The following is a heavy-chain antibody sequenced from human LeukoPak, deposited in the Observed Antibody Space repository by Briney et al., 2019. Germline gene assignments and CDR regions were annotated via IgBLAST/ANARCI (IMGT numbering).Heavy chain of an antibody. V-gene: IGHV4-59*01. J-gene: IGHJ4*02. Sequence: SETLSLTCSVSGGSISSYYGSWIRQPPGMGLEWIGYIFYSGTTNYNPSLKSRVTISVDTSQNQFSLRLTSVTAADTAVYYCARGSRELYYFDYWGQGTLVTVPS. CDR2: IFYSGTT. CDR3: ARGSRELYYFDY. D-gene: IGHD1-7*01. CDR1: GGSISSYY.